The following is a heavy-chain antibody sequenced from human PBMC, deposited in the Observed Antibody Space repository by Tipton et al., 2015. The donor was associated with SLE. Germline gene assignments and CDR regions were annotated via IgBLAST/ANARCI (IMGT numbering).Heavy chain of an antibody. CDR3: ARIAIAPAMGEYYFDS. Sequence: TLSLTCTVSGGSISSYYWSWIRQPPGKGLEWIGYPNYNGGATYSPSLKSRVTTSVDTSKNQFSLNLNSVTAADTAVYYCARIAIAPAMGEYYFDSWGQGTLVTVSS. CDR2: PNYNGGA. J-gene: IGHJ4*02. D-gene: IGHD2-2*01. V-gene: IGHV4-59*08. CDR1: GGSISSYY.